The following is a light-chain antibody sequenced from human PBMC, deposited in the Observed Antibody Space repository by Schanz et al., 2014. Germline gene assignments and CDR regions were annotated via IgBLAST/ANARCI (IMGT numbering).Light chain of an antibody. CDR2: QVT. V-gene: IGLV2-8*01. CDR3: CSHAGSNTWV. J-gene: IGLJ3*02. CDR1: SGDVGGYDL. Sequence: QSALTQPPSASGSPGQSVTISCAGTSGDVGGYDLVSWYQHHPGKAPKVVIFQVTKRPSGVPDRFSGSKSGNTASLTVSGLQAEDEADYYCCSHAGSNTWVFGGGTKLTVL.